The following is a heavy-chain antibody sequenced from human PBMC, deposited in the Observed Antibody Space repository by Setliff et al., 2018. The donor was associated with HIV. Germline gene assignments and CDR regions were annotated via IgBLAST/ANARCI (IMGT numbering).Heavy chain of an antibody. CDR1: GGSITTTNYY. V-gene: IGHV4-39*07. D-gene: IGHD3-10*01. CDR2: IYYRGSA. Sequence: KASETLSLTCTVSGGSITTTNYYWGWVRQSPGKGLEWIGVIYYRGSAYYNLSLQSRVTLSVDTSKNSFSLHLTSVTAADTAVYFCARARGPPLPALDFWGPGTLVTVS. J-gene: IGHJ4*02. CDR3: ARARGPPLPALDF.